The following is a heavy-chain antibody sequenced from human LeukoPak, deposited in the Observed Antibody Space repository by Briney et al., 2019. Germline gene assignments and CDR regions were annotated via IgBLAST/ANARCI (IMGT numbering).Heavy chain of an antibody. CDR2: INWNGGST. V-gene: IGHV3-20*04. D-gene: IGHD4-11*01. CDR3: ARDGAYSSFDY. CDR1: GFTFDDYG. Sequence: PGGSLRLSCAASGFTFDDYGMSWVRQAPGKGLEWVSGINWNGGSTGYADSVKGRFTISRDNAKNSVFLQMTSLRADDTAVYFCARDGAYSSFDYWGQGTRVAVSS. J-gene: IGHJ4*02.